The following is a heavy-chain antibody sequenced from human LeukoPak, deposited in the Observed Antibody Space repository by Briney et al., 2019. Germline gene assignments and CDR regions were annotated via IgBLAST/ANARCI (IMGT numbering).Heavy chain of an antibody. V-gene: IGHV3-48*03. CDR1: GFTFSSYE. D-gene: IGHD1-1*01. Sequence: PGGSLRLSCAASGFTFSSYEMNWVRQAPGKGLEWVSYISSSGSTTYYADSVKGRFTISRDNSRNTLYLQMSSLRAEDTAVYYCAREWKFDIWGQGTMVTVSS. J-gene: IGHJ3*02. CDR3: AREWKFDI. CDR2: ISSSGSTT.